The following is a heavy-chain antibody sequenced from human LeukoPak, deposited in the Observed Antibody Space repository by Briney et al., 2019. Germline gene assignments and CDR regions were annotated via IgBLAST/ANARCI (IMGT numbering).Heavy chain of an antibody. J-gene: IGHJ4*02. Sequence: PGGTLRLSCAASGFTFSSYAMSWVRQAPGKRLGWVSTISGSGGSIYYAESVKGRFTISRDNSRNTVYLQMNSLRAADTAVYHCANDYYGSGSYYSLFGHWGQGTLVTVSS. CDR2: ISGSGGSI. V-gene: IGHV3-23*01. CDR1: GFTFSSYA. CDR3: ANDYYGSGSYYSLFGH. D-gene: IGHD3-10*01.